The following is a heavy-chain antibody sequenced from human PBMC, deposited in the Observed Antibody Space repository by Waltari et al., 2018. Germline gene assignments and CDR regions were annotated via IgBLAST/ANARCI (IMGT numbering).Heavy chain of an antibody. CDR2: ISGNGANT. CDR3: AKALTLSSTWDMH. D-gene: IGHD6-13*01. Sequence: EVQLVESGGGLVQPGGSLRLSCAASGFTFSSYAMSWVRQVPGKGLEWVSSISGNGANTYYADSVKGRFTISRDNSKNTLLLQMDSLRAEDTAVYYCAKALTLSSTWDMHWGQGTLVTVSS. CDR1: GFTFSSYA. J-gene: IGHJ4*02. V-gene: IGHV3-23*04.